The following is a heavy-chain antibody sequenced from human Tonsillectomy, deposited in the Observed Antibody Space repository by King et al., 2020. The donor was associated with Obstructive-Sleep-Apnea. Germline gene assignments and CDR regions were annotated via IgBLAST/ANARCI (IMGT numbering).Heavy chain of an antibody. Sequence: VQLVESGGVLVQPGGSLRLSCAASGFTFSSYAMSWVRQAPGKGLKWVSAISGSGGSTYYADSVKGRFTISRDNSKNTLYLQMNSLRADDTAVYYCAKAPLVGAAHWTYFDYWGQGTLVTVSS. CDR2: ISGSGGST. CDR3: AKAPLVGAAHWTYFDY. D-gene: IGHD1-26*01. V-gene: IGHV3-23*04. CDR1: GFTFSSYA. J-gene: IGHJ4*02.